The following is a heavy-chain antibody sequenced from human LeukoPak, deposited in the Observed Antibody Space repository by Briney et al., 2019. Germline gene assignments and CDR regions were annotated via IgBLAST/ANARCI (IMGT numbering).Heavy chain of an antibody. Sequence: GGSLRLSCAASGFTFSSYEMNWVRQAQGKGLEWVSYISSSGSTIYYADSVKGRFTISRDNAKNSLNLQMNSLRAEDTAVYYCARDSRGMDVWGKGTTVTVSS. CDR1: GFTFSSYE. CDR3: ARDSRGMDV. V-gene: IGHV3-48*03. J-gene: IGHJ6*04. CDR2: ISSSGSTI.